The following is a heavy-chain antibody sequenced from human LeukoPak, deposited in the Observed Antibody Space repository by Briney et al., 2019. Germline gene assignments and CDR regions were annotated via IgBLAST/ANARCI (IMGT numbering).Heavy chain of an antibody. CDR3: TRAGHKWEHDY. CDR1: GFTFSNSW. CDR2: INNDGSST. V-gene: IGHV3-74*01. D-gene: IGHD1-26*01. J-gene: IGHJ4*02. Sequence: GGSLRLSCAASGFTFSNSWMYWVRQAPGKGLMWVSRINNDGSSTTYADSVKGRFTISRDNAKNTLYLQMNSLRADDTAVYYCTRAGHKWEHDYWGQGTLVTVSS.